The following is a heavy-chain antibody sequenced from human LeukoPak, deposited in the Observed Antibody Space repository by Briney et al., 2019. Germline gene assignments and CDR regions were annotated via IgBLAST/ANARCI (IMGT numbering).Heavy chain of an antibody. CDR3: ARDPVSSSSGWFDP. D-gene: IGHD6-6*01. CDR1: GGSISSGSYY. CDR2: IYTSGST. Sequence: SETLSLTCTVSGGSISSGSYYWSWTRQPAGKGLEWIGRIYTSGSTNYNPSLKSRVTISVDTSKNQFSLKLSSVTAADTAVYYCARDPVSSSSGWFDPWGQGTLVTVSS. V-gene: IGHV4-61*02. J-gene: IGHJ5*02.